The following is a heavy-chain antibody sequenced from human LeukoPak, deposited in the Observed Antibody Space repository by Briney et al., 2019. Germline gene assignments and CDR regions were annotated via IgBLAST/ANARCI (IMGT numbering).Heavy chain of an antibody. J-gene: IGHJ4*02. CDR3: TRVLGQKQLDPYFDY. D-gene: IGHD6-13*01. CDR2: FYVDGTT. V-gene: IGHV3-53*01. CDR1: GFNVNSNY. Sequence: GRSLRLSCAASGFNVNSNYMSWVRQAPGKGLEWVSVFYVDGTTYYADSVKGRFTISRDTSKNALYLQMNTLRVEDTAVYYCTRVLGQKQLDPYFDYWGQGTLVTVSS.